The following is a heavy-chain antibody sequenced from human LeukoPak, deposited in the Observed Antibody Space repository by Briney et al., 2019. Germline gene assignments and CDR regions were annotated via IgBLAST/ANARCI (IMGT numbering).Heavy chain of an antibody. D-gene: IGHD2-15*01. Sequence: SETLSLTCTVSGGSISSSGYYWGWIRQPPGKGLQWIGSIYYSGSTYYNPSLKSRVTISVDTSKNQFSLKLSSATAADTAVYYCARLGYCSATRCLPDFWGQGSLVTVSS. CDR2: IYYSGST. CDR1: GGSISSSGYY. V-gene: IGHV4-39*07. J-gene: IGHJ4*02. CDR3: ARLGYCSATRCLPDF.